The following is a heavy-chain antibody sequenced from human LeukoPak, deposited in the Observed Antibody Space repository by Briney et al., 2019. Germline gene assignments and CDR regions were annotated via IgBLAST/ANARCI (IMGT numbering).Heavy chain of an antibody. CDR1: GGSISSYY. D-gene: IGHD3-22*01. CDR3: ARGVGYYDSSGYYP. CDR2: IYYSGST. V-gene: IGHV4-59*01. Sequence: PSETLSLTCTVSGGSISSYYWSWIRQPPGKGLEWIGNIYYSGSTDYNPSLKSRVTISVDTSKNQFSLKLSSVTAADTAVYYCARGVGYYDSSGYYPWGQGTLVTVSS. J-gene: IGHJ5*02.